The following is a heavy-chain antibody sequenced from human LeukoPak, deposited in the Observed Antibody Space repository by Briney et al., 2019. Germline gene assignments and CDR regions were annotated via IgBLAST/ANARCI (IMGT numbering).Heavy chain of an antibody. CDR1: GGSISSYY. J-gene: IGHJ4*02. V-gene: IGHV4-59*01. CDR2: IYYSGST. D-gene: IGHD3-10*01. CDR3: TRGGSNFDY. Sequence: SETLSLTCTVSGGSISSYYWSWVRQPPEKGLEWIGYIYYSGSTNYNPSLKSRVTISVDTSKNQFSLQLTSVTAADTAVYFCTRGGSNFDYWGQGTLVTVSS.